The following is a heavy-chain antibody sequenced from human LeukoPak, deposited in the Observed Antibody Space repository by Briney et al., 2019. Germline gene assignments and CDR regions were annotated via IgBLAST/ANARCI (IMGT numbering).Heavy chain of an antibody. J-gene: IGHJ6*02. Sequence: PSETLSLTCTVSPGSISTYYWNWIRQPPGEGLEWIGYISYSGYTNYNPSLRGRVTISADMSMNQFSLRLSSVTAADTAVYYCARHKTPQTFTFGMDVWGHGTTVTVSS. V-gene: IGHV4-59*08. D-gene: IGHD2-15*01. CDR3: ARHKTPQTFTFGMDV. CDR1: PGSISTYY. CDR2: ISYSGYT.